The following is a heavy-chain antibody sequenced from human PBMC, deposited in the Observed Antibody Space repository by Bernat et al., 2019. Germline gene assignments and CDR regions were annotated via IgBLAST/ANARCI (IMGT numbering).Heavy chain of an antibody. Sequence: QVQLVESGGGVVQPGRSLRLSCAASGFTFSSYGMHWVRQAPGKGLEWVAVISYDGSNKYYADSVKGRFTISRDNSKNTLYLQMNSLRAEDTAVYYCAKGLMTNMWPHDYWGQGTLVTVSS. CDR2: ISYDGSNK. V-gene: IGHV3-30*18. J-gene: IGHJ4*02. D-gene: IGHD2-8*01. CDR3: AKGLMTNMWPHDY. CDR1: GFTFSSYG.